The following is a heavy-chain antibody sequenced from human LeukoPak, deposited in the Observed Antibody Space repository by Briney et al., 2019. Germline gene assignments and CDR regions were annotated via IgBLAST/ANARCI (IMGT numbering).Heavy chain of an antibody. CDR3: AFTPGQYYYGMDV. CDR1: GYTFSSYA. Sequence: ASVKVSCKASGYTFSSYAISWVRQAPGQGLEWMGGIIPIFGTANYAQKFQGRVTITADESTSTAYMELSSLRSEDTAVYYCAFTPGQYYYGMDVWGQGTTVTVSS. J-gene: IGHJ6*02. V-gene: IGHV1-69*13. CDR2: IIPIFGTA.